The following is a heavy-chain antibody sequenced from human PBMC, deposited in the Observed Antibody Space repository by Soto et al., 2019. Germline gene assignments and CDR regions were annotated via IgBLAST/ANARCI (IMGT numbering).Heavy chain of an antibody. V-gene: IGHV4-30-4*01. Sequence: SETLSLTCTVSGVSISSGDYYCSWIRQPPGKGLEWIGCIYYSGSTYYNPSLKSRVTISVDTYKNQFSLKLSSVTAADTAVYYCARGGYYDSSGYWMFDYWGQGTLVTVSS. J-gene: IGHJ4*02. CDR1: GVSISSGDYY. CDR3: ARGGYYDSSGYWMFDY. CDR2: IYYSGST. D-gene: IGHD3-22*01.